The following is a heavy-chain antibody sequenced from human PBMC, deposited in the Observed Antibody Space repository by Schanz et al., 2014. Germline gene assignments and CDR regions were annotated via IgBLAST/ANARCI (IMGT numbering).Heavy chain of an antibody. CDR3: ARGGVLVLPPGTVKKGNDY. CDR1: GYSFSDYF. V-gene: IGHV1-2*02. Sequence: QGHLVQSGAEVKEPGASVQVSCKTSGYSFSDYFIHWVRQAPGQGLEWMGWLNPDSGETLYAQRFQGRVTLTRDTSIRTAYMDLRSLLSDDAAVYFCARGGVLVLPPGTVKKGNDYWGQGTLVTVSS. D-gene: IGHD3-10*01. CDR2: LNPDSGET. J-gene: IGHJ4*02.